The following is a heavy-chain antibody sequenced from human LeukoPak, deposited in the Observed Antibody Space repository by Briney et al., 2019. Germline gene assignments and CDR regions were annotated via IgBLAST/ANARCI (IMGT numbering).Heavy chain of an antibody. CDR1: GGPFSGYY. Sequence: SETLPLTCAVYGGPFSGYYWSWIRQPPGKGLEWIGEINHSGSTNYNPSLKSRDTITVDTSKNQFSLKLSSVTAADTAVYYCARGRGGKSSGRNDAFDIWGQGTMVTVSS. D-gene: IGHD6-19*01. CDR2: INHSGST. J-gene: IGHJ3*02. V-gene: IGHV4-34*01. CDR3: ARGRGGKSSGRNDAFDI.